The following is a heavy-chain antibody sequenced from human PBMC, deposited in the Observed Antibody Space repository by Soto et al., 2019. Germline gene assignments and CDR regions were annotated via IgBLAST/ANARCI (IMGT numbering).Heavy chain of an antibody. J-gene: IGHJ4*02. V-gene: IGHV3-74*01. CDR3: ARGPRGLYGNDY. CDR1: GFTFSSDR. D-gene: IGHD2-8*01. Sequence: VGSLRLSCAASGFTFSSDRMHWVRQAAGKGLVWVSRINMDGSSTNYADSVKGRFTISRDNAKNTLYLQMNSLRADDTAVYYCARGPRGLYGNDYWGQGALVTVSS. CDR2: INMDGSST.